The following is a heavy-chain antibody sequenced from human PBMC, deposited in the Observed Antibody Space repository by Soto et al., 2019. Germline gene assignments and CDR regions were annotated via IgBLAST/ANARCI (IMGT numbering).Heavy chain of an antibody. CDR1: GDSVTSDSHY. CDR2: IYYDGNT. Sequence: PSETLSLTCTVSGDSVTSDSHYWGWIRQPPGKGLESIANIYYDGNTYYNPSLKGRVTISLDTSKNQFSLRLNSVTAAETAVYYWARQSSGWYNWFDPWGQGTLVTVSS. V-gene: IGHV4-39*01. CDR3: ARQSSGWYNWFDP. J-gene: IGHJ5*02. D-gene: IGHD6-19*01.